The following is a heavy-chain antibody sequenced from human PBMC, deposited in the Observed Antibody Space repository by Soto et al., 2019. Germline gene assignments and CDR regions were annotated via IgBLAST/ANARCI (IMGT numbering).Heavy chain of an antibody. J-gene: IGHJ6*02. V-gene: IGHV3-48*03. CDR1: GFTFSSYE. Sequence: GGSLRLSCAASGFTFSSYEMNWVRQAPGKGLEWVSYISSSGSTIYYADSVKGRFTISRDNAKNSLYLQMNSLRAEDTAVYYCARVSYCSSTSCYTGYHYYGMDVWGQGTTVTVSS. CDR2: ISSSGSTI. CDR3: ARVSYCSSTSCYTGYHYYGMDV. D-gene: IGHD2-2*02.